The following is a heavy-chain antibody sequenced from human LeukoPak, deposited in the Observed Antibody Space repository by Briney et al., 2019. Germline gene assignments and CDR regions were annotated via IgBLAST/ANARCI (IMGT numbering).Heavy chain of an antibody. J-gene: IGHJ6*02. CDR3: ASLSVPYYYYGMDG. CDR2: INPSGGST. Sequence: ASVTVSCKASGYTFTSYYMHWVRHAPGQGLEWMGIINPSGGSTSYAQKFQGRVTITRDTSTSTVYMELSSLRSEDTAVYYCASLSVPYYYYGMDGWGQGTTVTVSS. V-gene: IGHV1-46*01. D-gene: IGHD6-6*01. CDR1: GYTFTSYY.